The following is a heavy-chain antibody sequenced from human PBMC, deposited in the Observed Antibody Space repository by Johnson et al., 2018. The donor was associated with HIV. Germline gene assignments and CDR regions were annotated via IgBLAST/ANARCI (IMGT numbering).Heavy chain of an antibody. Sequence: QVLLVESGGGVVQPGGSLRLSCAASGFTFSSYGMHWVRQAPGKGLEWVAFIRYDGSNKYYADSVKGRFTISRDNSKNTLYLQMNSLRAEDTAVYNCAKDSQITAVPNDAFDVWGQGTMVTVSS. CDR2: IRYDGSNK. V-gene: IGHV3-30*02. D-gene: IGHD6-13*01. J-gene: IGHJ3*01. CDR3: AKDSQITAVPNDAFDV. CDR1: GFTFSSYG.